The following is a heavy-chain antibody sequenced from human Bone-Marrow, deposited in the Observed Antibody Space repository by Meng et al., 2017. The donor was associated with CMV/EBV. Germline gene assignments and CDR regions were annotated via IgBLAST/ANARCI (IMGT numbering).Heavy chain of an antibody. Sequence: GGSLRLSCAASGFTFSSYAMHWVRQAPGKGLEWVAVISYDGSNKYYADSVKGRFTISRDNSKNTLYLQMNSLRAEDTAVYYCARGHLIGGFGESPLDYWGQGALVTVSS. J-gene: IGHJ4*02. CDR2: ISYDGSNK. CDR3: ARGHLIGGFGESPLDY. CDR1: GFTFSSYA. D-gene: IGHD3-10*01. V-gene: IGHV3-30-3*01.